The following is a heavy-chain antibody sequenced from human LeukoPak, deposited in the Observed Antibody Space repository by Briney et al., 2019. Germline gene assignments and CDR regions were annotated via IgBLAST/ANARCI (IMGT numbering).Heavy chain of an antibody. J-gene: IGHJ4*02. CDR2: ITTSGGAK. CDR1: GFTFSSYS. D-gene: IGHD3-22*01. V-gene: IGHV3-48*01. Sequence: GGSLRLSCAASGFTFSSYSMNWVRQAPGKGLEWISYITTSGGAKNYADSVKGRFTISRDNAENSLYLQMSSLRAEDTAVYYCARTRSGGYLTLDYWGQGTLVTVSS. CDR3: ARTRSGGYLTLDY.